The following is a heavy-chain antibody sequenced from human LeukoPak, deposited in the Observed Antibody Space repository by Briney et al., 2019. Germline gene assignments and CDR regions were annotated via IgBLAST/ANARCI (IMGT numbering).Heavy chain of an antibody. V-gene: IGHV3-23*01. CDR2: ISGSGGST. D-gene: IGHD5-24*01. J-gene: IGHJ3*02. CDR3: AKGRGGYNPRFDAFDI. Sequence: GGSLRLSCAASGFTFSSYAMSWVRQAPGKGLEWVSAISGSGGSTYYADSVKGRFTISRDNAKNSLYLQMNSLRAEDMALYYCAKGRGGYNPRFDAFDIWGQGTMVTVSS. CDR1: GFTFSSYA.